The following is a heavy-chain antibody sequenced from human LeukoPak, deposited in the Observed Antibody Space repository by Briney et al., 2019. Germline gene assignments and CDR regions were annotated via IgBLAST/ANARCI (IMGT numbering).Heavy chain of an antibody. CDR1: GFTFSSYG. J-gene: IGHJ2*01. Sequence: PGMSLRLSCAASGFTFSSYGVHWVRQTPGKGLEWVAVIWYDGSNKYYADSVKGRFTISRDNSKNTLYLQMNSLRAEDTAVYYCAREYNWHFDLWGRGTLVTVSS. V-gene: IGHV3-33*01. CDR3: AREYNWHFDL. CDR2: IWYDGSNK. D-gene: IGHD5-12*01.